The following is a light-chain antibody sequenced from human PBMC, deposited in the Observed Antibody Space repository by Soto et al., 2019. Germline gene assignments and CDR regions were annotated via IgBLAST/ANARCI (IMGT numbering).Light chain of an antibody. J-gene: IGKJ1*01. CDR3: QQYGSSPPT. CDR2: GAS. CDR1: QSVSSRY. Sequence: EIVLTQSPGTLSLSPGERATLSCRASQSVSSRYLVWYQQKPGQAPRLLIYGASSRATGTPDRFSGSGSGTDFTLTINRLEPEDFALYYCQQYGSSPPTFGQGTKVDNK. V-gene: IGKV3-20*01.